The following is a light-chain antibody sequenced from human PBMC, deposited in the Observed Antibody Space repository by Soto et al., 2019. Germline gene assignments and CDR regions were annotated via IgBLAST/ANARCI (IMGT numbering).Light chain of an antibody. Sequence: QSALAQPASVSGSPGQSITISCTGASGYVGTYSLVSWYQQHPGKAPKVVIYEGHKRPSAVPDRFSGSTSVNTASLTISGLQTDDEADYYRCLYAGANNYVFGKGTKVT. CDR1: SGYVGTYSL. CDR2: EGH. J-gene: IGLJ1*01. CDR3: CLYAGANNYV. V-gene: IGLV2-23*01.